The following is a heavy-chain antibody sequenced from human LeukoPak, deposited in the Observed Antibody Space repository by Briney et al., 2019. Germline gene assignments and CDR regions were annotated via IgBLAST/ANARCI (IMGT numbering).Heavy chain of an antibody. J-gene: IGHJ6*02. Sequence: ASVKVSCKASGYTFTSYDINWVRQATGQGLEWMGWMNPNSGNTGYAQKFQGRVTMTRNTSISTAYMELSSLRSEDTAVYYCANIKKQWLGGYYYYYGMDVWGQGTTVTVSS. D-gene: IGHD6-19*01. CDR1: GYTFTSYD. CDR3: ANIKKQWLGGYYYYYGMDV. V-gene: IGHV1-8*01. CDR2: MNPNSGNT.